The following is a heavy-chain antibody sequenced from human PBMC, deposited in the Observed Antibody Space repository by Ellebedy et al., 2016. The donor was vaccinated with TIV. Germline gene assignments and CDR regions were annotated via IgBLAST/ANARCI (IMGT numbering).Heavy chain of an antibody. CDR2: IYPGDSDT. V-gene: IGHV5-51*01. CDR1: GYSFTSYW. D-gene: IGHD3-22*01. Sequence: GESLKISCKGSGYSFTSYWIGWVRQMPGKGLEWMGIIYPGDSDTRYSPSFQGQVTISADKSISTAYLQWSSLKASDTAMYYCARQPPPYYYDSSGPTFDYWGQGTLVTVSS. J-gene: IGHJ4*02. CDR3: ARQPPPYYYDSSGPTFDY.